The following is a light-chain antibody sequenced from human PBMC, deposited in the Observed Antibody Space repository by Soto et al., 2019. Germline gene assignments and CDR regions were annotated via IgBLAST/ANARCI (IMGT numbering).Light chain of an antibody. CDR2: EVS. V-gene: IGLV2-14*01. J-gene: IGLJ1*01. Sequence: QSALTQPASVSGSPGQSITISCTGTSSDVGGYNYVSWYQQHPGKAPKLMIYEVSNRPSGVSNRFSGSKSGNTASLTISGLQAEDEADYYCSPYTSSSTLGFGTGTKLTVL. CDR3: SPYTSSSTLG. CDR1: SSDVGGYNY.